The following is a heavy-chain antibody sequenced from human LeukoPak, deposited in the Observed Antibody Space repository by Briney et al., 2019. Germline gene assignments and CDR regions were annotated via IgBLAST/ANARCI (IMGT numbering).Heavy chain of an antibody. Sequence: ASVKLSCKASGYTFTSYDINWVRQATGQGLEWMGWMNPNSGNTGYAQKFQGRVTITRNTSISTAYTELSSLRSEDTAAYYCARGFESFDYWGQGTLVTVSS. CDR1: GYTFTSYD. CDR3: ARGFESFDY. J-gene: IGHJ4*02. V-gene: IGHV1-8*03. CDR2: MNPNSGNT.